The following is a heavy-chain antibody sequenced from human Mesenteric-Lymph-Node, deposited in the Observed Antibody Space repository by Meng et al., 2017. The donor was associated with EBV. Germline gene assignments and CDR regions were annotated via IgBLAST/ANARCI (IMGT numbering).Heavy chain of an antibody. V-gene: IGHV4-34*01. CDR2: INHSGST. CDR1: GGSFMGYY. D-gene: IGHD6-13*01. Sequence: QVQLQQWGEGLLKPSETLSLTCAVYGGSFMGYYWSWIRQPPGKGLEWIGEINHSGSTNYNPSLKSRVTISVDTSKNQFSLKLSSVTAADTAVYYCARKEQQLVHYFDYWGQGTLVTVSS. CDR3: ARKEQQLVHYFDY. J-gene: IGHJ4*02.